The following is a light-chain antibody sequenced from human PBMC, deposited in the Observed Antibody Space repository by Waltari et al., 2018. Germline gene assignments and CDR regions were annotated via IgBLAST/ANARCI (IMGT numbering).Light chain of an antibody. Sequence: QSALTQPRSVSGSSGQSVTISCTGTRSAVGGYDYVSWYQHHPGKAPKLMICDVTNRPSGVPDRFSGSKSGNTASLTISGLQAEDEADYYCCSYAGSYTHVVFGGGTKLTVL. J-gene: IGLJ2*01. CDR2: DVT. CDR3: CSYAGSYTHVV. V-gene: IGLV2-11*01. CDR1: RSAVGGYDY.